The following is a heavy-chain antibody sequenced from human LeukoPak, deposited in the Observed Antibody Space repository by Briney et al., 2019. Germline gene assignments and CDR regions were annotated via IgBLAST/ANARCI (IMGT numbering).Heavy chain of an antibody. V-gene: IGHV1-69*05. CDR1: GGTFSSYA. CDR3: ARRIAAAGNEYFQH. J-gene: IGHJ1*01. D-gene: IGHD6-13*01. CDR2: IIPIFGTA. Sequence: ASVKVSCKASGGTFSSYAISWVRQAPGQGLEWMGGIIPIFGTANYAQKFQGRVTITTDESTSTAYMELSSLRSEDTAVYYCARRIAAAGNEYFQHWGQGTLVTVSS.